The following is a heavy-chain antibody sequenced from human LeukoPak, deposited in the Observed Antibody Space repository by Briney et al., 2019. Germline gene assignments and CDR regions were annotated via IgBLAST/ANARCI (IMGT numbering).Heavy chain of an antibody. CDR3: ARFNWNYLNFDY. D-gene: IGHD1-7*01. V-gene: IGHV4-34*01. CDR1: GGSFSGYY. J-gene: IGHJ4*02. CDR2: IKHGGST. Sequence: SETLSLTCAVYGGSFSGYYWSWIRQPPGKGLEWIGEIKHGGSTNYNPSLKSRVTISVDTSKNQFSLKLSSVTATDTAVYYCARFNWNYLNFDYWGQGTLVTVSS.